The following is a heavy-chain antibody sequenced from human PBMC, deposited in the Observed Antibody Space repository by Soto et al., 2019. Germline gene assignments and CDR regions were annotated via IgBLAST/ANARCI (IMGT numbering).Heavy chain of an antibody. D-gene: IGHD5-12*01. CDR1: ETTFNYAW. CDR3: TLGYRGSDLDH. CDR2: IRSKADGGTT. V-gene: IGHV3-15*01. J-gene: IGHJ4*02. Sequence: EVQLVESGGGLVKPGGSLRLSCVASETTFNYAWMSWVRQAPGKGLEWVGRIRSKADGGTTEYAAHVKDRFTMSRDDSKNTLYLQMNTLKTEDTAVYHYTLGYRGSDLDHWGQGTLVTVSS.